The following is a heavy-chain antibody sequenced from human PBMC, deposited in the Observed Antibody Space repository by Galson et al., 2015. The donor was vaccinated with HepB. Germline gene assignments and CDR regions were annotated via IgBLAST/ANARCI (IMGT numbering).Heavy chain of an antibody. CDR1: GYTFTNYG. J-gene: IGHJ4*02. D-gene: IGHD1-26*01. CDR2: ISGYNDNT. CDR3: ARNGSYLIDY. Sequence: SVKVSCKASGYTFTNYGISWVRQAPGQGLEWMGWISGYNDNTNYAQKFQGRVTMTTDTSTSTVYMELRSLRSDDTAVYYCARNGSYLIDYWGQGTLVTVSS. V-gene: IGHV1-18*01.